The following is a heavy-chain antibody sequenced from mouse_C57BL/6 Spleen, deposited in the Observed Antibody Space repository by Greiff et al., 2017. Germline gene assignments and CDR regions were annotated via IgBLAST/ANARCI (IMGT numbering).Heavy chain of an antibody. J-gene: IGHJ4*01. V-gene: IGHV1-50*01. CDR1: GYTFTSYW. Sequence: VQLQQPGAELVKPGASVKLSCKASGYTFTSYWMQWVKQRPGQGLEWIGEIDPSDSYTNYNQKFKGKATLTVDTSSSTAYMQLSSLTSEDSAVYYCARWDWVYYAMDYWGQGTSVTVSS. CDR3: ARWDWVYYAMDY. CDR2: IDPSDSYT. D-gene: IGHD4-1*01.